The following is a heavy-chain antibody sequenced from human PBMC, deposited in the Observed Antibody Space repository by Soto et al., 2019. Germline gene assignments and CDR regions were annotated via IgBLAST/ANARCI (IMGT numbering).Heavy chain of an antibody. V-gene: IGHV1-2*02. CDR1: GYTFTNYY. CDR3: ARQLAYCGGDCYTEPIDY. CDR2: INPNSGGT. Sequence: QAQLVQSGAEVKKPGASVKVSCKASGYTFTNYYVHWVRQAPGQGLEWMGWINPNSGGTNYAQHFQGRVTMTRDTSISTGYRELSRLRSDDTAVYYCARQLAYCGGDCYTEPIDYWGQGTLVTVSS. J-gene: IGHJ4*02. D-gene: IGHD2-21*02.